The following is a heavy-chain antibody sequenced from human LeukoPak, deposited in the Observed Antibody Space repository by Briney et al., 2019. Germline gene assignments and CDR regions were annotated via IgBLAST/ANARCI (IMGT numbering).Heavy chain of an antibody. J-gene: IGHJ4*02. V-gene: IGHV3-30*02. CDR1: GSTFSSYG. CDR3: AKGQWFGESYIDY. CDR2: IRYDGSNK. D-gene: IGHD3-10*01. Sequence: GGSLRLSCAASGSTFSSYGMHWVRQAPGKGLEWVAFIRYDGSNKYYADSVKGRFTISRDNSKNTLYLQMNSLRAEDTAVYYCAKGQWFGESYIDYWGQGTLVTVSS.